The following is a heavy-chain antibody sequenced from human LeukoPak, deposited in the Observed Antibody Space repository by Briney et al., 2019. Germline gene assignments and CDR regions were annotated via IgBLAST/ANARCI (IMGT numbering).Heavy chain of an antibody. V-gene: IGHV7-4-1*02. CDR2: INTNTGNP. CDR3: ARATPPYNYYYYYGMDV. J-gene: IGHJ6*02. D-gene: IGHD2-15*01. CDR1: GYTFTSYA. Sequence: ASVKVSCKASGYTFTSYAMNWVRQAPGQGLEWMGWINTNTGNPTYAQGFTGRFVFSLDTSVSTAYLQISSLKAEGTAVYYCARATPPYNYYYYYGMDVWGQGTTVTVSS.